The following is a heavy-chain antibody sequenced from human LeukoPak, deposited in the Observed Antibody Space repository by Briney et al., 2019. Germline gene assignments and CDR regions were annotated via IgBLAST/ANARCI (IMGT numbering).Heavy chain of an antibody. V-gene: IGHV4-34*01. CDR2: IYHSGST. D-gene: IGHD3-3*01. Sequence: SETLSLTCAVYGGSFSGYYWSWIRQPPGKGLEWIGYIYHSGSTYYNPSLKSRVTISVDRSKNQFSLKLSSVTAADTAVYYCARAERRFLEWYTSDAFDIWGQGTMVTVSS. CDR3: ARAERRFLEWYTSDAFDI. J-gene: IGHJ3*02. CDR1: GGSFSGYY.